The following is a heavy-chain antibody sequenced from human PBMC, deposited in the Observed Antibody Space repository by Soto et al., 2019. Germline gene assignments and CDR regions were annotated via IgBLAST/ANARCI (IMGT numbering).Heavy chain of an antibody. Sequence: EAQLSESGGGLIQPGGSLRLSCVASGLTFRNFAMKWVRQAPGKGLEWVSGTSGSGGSTSYGDSVKGRFIISRDNSKSTLYLQTNSLRVEDTAVYYCASLYCSGGSCEADAFDVWGPGTRVTVSS. V-gene: IGHV3-23*01. CDR1: GLTFRNFA. J-gene: IGHJ3*01. CDR2: TSGSGGST. D-gene: IGHD2-15*01. CDR3: ASLYCSGGSCEADAFDV.